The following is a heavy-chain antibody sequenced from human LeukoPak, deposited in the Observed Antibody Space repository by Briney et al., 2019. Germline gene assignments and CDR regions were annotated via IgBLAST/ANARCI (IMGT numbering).Heavy chain of an antibody. J-gene: IGHJ4*02. CDR2: INPNSGGT. CDR1: GYTFTGYY. CDR3: ARVYCSSTSCEMGYFDY. V-gene: IGHV1-2*02. Sequence: GASVKVSCKASGYTFTGYYMHWVRQAPGQGLEWMGWINPNSGGTNYAQKFQGRVTMTRDTSISTAYMELSRLRSDDTAVYYCARVYCSSTSCEMGYFDYWGQGTLVTVSS. D-gene: IGHD2-2*01.